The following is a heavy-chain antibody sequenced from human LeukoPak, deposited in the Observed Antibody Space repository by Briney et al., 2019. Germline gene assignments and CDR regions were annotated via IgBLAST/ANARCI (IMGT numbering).Heavy chain of an antibody. CDR2: ISGSGGST. D-gene: IGHD3-10*01. CDR3: ARSRYGSGSYGAFDI. Sequence: PGGSLRLSCAASGFTFSSYAMSWVRQAPGKGLEWVSAISGSGGSTYYADSVKGRFTISRDNSKSTLYLQMNSLRAEDTAVYYCARSRYGSGSYGAFDIWGQGTMVTVSS. V-gene: IGHV3-23*01. CDR1: GFTFSSYA. J-gene: IGHJ3*02.